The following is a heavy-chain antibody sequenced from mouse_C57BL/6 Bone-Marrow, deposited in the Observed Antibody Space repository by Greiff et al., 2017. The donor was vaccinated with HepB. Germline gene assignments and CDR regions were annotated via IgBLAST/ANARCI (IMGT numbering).Heavy chain of an antibody. CDR2: IDPNSGGT. CDR1: GYTFTSYW. J-gene: IGHJ3*01. D-gene: IGHD1-1*01. CDR3: ARETTVVATPFAY. Sequence: QVHVKQPGAELVKPGASVKLSCKASGYTFTSYWMHWVKQRPGRGLEWIGRIDPNSGGTKYNEKFKSKATLTVDKPSSTAYMQLSSLTAEDSAVYYCARETTVVATPFAYWGQGTLVTVSA. V-gene: IGHV1-72*01.